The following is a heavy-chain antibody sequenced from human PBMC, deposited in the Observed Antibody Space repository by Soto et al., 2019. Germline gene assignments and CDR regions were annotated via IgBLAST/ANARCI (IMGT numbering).Heavy chain of an antibody. D-gene: IGHD6-19*01. J-gene: IGHJ4*02. V-gene: IGHV4-59*01. CDR2: IYYSGST. CDR1: GCSMSNSY. Sequence: PSETLSLTCTVSGCSMSNSYWSWIRQPPGKGLEWIGYIYYSGSTSYHPSLKSRVAMSVDTSKNQFSLKMSSVTAADTAVYFCARGGWYNDYWGQGTPVTVSS. CDR3: ARGGWYNDY.